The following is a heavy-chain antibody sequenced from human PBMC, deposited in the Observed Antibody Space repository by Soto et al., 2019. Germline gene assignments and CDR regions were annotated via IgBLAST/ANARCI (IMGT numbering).Heavy chain of an antibody. CDR1: GGSFSGYY. J-gene: IGHJ3*02. CDR2: INHSGST. D-gene: IGHD2-15*01. V-gene: IGHV4-34*01. Sequence: QVQLQQWGAGLLKPSETLSLTCAVYGGSFSGYYWSWSRQPPGKGLEWIGEINHSGSTNYNPSLKSRVTISVDTAKNQFSLKLSSVNAADTAVYYCARTYLALDAFDIWGQGTMVTVSS. CDR3: ARTYLALDAFDI.